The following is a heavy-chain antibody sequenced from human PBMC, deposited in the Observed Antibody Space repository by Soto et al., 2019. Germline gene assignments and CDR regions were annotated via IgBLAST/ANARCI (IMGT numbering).Heavy chain of an antibody. V-gene: IGHV4-31*03. D-gene: IGHD3-22*01. CDR2: IYYSGST. CDR3: ASRSSGNYYFDY. J-gene: IGHJ4*02. CDR1: GGSISSGGYY. Sequence: QVQLQESGPGLVKPSQTLSLTCTVSGGSISSGGYYWSWIRQLPGKVLEWIGYIYYSGSTYYNPSLKSRVTISVDTSKTQFSLKLSSVTAADTAVYYCASRSSGNYYFDYWGQGTLVTVSS.